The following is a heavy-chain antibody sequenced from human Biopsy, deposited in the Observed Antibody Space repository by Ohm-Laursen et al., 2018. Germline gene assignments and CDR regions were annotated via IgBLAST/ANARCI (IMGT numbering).Heavy chain of an antibody. J-gene: IGHJ6*02. CDR1: GFTFHTYV. CDR3: AKDRYNYTPIGGFSMDV. D-gene: IGHD5-18*01. CDR2: IFYDGSNT. V-gene: IGHV3-30*02. Sequence: SLRLSCAASGFTFHTYVMNWVCQAPGKGLEWVAFIFYDGSNTYYADSVKGRFTISRDNSRDTLYLQMSSLRAEDTAVYYCAKDRYNYTPIGGFSMDVWGQGTTVTVSS.